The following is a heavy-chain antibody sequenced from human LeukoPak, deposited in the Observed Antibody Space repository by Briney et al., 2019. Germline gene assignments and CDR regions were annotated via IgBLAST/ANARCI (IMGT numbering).Heavy chain of an antibody. CDR3: ARVDMGICSGGSCYTPIDYFDY. D-gene: IGHD2-15*01. J-gene: IGHJ4*02. Sequence: SETLSLTCTVSGGSISSYYWSWIRQPPGKGLEWIGYIYYSGSTNYNPSLKSRVTISVDTSKNQFSLKLSSVTAADAAVYYCARVDMGICSGGSCYTPIDYFDYWGQGTLVTVSS. CDR2: IYYSGST. CDR1: GGSISSYY. V-gene: IGHV4-59*01.